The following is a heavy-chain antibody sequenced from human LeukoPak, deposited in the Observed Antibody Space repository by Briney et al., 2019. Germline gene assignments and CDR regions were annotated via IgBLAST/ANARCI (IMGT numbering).Heavy chain of an antibody. CDR3: ARHGGSYTFDL. CDR2: MYDSGST. J-gene: IGHJ4*02. D-gene: IGHD1-26*01. CDR1: GVSFSSYY. V-gene: IGHV4-59*01. Sequence: SETLSLTCTASGVSFSSYYWSWVRQPPGKGLELIGYMYDSGSTNYNPSLKSRVTVSLDTSKNQFSLRLSSVTAADTAVYYCARHGGSYTFDLWGQGVLVTVSS.